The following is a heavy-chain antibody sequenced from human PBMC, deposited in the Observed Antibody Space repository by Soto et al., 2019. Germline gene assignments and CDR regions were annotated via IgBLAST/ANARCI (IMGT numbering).Heavy chain of an antibody. CDR2: IRSKAYGGTT. CDR3: TRKYSSSWYFDY. Sequence: GGSLRLSCTASGFTFGDYAMSWVRQAPGKGLEWVGFIRSKAYGGTTEYAASVKGRFTISRDDSKSIAYLQMNSLKTEDTAVYYCTRKYSSSWYFDYWGQGTLVTVSS. CDR1: GFTFGDYA. J-gene: IGHJ4*02. V-gene: IGHV3-49*04. D-gene: IGHD6-13*01.